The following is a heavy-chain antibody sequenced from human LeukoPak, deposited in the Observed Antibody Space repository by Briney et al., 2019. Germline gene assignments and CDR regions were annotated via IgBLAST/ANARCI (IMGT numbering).Heavy chain of an antibody. Sequence: SEPLSLTCTVSGGSISNYYWSWLRQPPGKGLEWIGYIYYSGSTNYNPSLKSRVTISVDTSKNQFSLKLSSVTAADTAVYYCARGMYYFDYWGQGTLVTVSS. J-gene: IGHJ4*02. CDR1: GGSISNYY. CDR2: IYYSGST. CDR3: ARGMYYFDY. D-gene: IGHD3-10*01. V-gene: IGHV4-59*08.